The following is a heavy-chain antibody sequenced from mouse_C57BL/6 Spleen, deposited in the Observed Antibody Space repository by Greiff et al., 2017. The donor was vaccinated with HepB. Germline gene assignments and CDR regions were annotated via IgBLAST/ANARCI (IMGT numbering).Heavy chain of an antibody. Sequence: EVQGVESGGDLVKPGGSLKLSCAASGFTFSSYGMSWVRQTPDKRLEWVATISSGGSYTYYPDSVKGRFTISRDNAKNTLYLQMSSPKSEDTAMYYCARGGYDGYSLLYYAMDYWGQGTSVTVSS. CDR3: ARGGYDGYSLLYYAMDY. CDR1: GFTFSSYG. CDR2: ISSGGSYT. V-gene: IGHV5-6*01. D-gene: IGHD2-3*01. J-gene: IGHJ4*01.